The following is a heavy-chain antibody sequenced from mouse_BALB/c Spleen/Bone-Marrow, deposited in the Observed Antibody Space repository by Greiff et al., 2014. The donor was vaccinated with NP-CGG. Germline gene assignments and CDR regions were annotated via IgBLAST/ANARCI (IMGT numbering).Heavy chain of an antibody. CDR2: ITYSANT. CDR1: GDSITRVY. J-gene: IGHJ2*01. D-gene: IGHD4-1*01. V-gene: IGHV3-8*02. CDR3: ATGYYFDY. Sequence: EVMLVESGPSLVKPSQTLSLTCSVTGDSITRVYWNWIRKFPGNKLEYMGYITYSANTYYNPSLKSRLSITRDTPKNQYYLQLNSVTTEDTATYYCATGYYFDYWGQGTTLTVSS.